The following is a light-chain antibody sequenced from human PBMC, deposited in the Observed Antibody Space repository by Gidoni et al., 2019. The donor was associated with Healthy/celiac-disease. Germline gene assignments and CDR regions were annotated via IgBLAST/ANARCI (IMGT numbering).Light chain of an antibody. CDR3: QQYNNWPPRVT. CDR2: GAS. V-gene: IGKV3-15*01. J-gene: IGKJ3*01. CDR1: QSVSSN. Sequence: EIVMTQSPATLSVSPGERATLSCRASQSVSSNLAWYQQKPGQAPRLLISGASTRATGIPARFSGSGSGTEFTLTISSLQSEDFAVYYCQQYNNWPPRVTFGPGTKVDIK.